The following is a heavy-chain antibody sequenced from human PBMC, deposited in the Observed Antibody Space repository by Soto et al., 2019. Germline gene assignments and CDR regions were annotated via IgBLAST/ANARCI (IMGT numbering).Heavy chain of an antibody. J-gene: IGHJ4*02. CDR3: ASRRITMVRGVMSRDY. Sequence: PSETLSLTCTVSGGSISSGGYYWSWIRQHPGKGLEWIGYIYYSGSTYYNPSLKSRVTISVDTSKNQFSLKLSSVTAADTAVYYCASRRITMVRGVMSRDYWGQGTLVTVSS. CDR1: GGSISSGGYY. D-gene: IGHD3-10*01. CDR2: IYYSGST. V-gene: IGHV4-31*03.